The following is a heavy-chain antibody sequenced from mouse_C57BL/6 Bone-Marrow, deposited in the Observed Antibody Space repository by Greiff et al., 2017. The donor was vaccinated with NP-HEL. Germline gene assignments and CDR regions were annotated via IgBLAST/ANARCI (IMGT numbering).Heavy chain of an antibody. CDR2: IYPGSGST. Sequence: QVQLQQPGAELVKPGASVKMSCKASGYTFTSYWITWVKQRPGQGLEWIGEIYPGSGSTNYNEKFKSKATLTVDKSSSTAYMQLSSLTSEDSAVYYCARRRYYGPSYAIDYWGQGTSVTVSS. V-gene: IGHV1-55*01. D-gene: IGHD1-1*01. J-gene: IGHJ4*01. CDR1: GYTFTSYW. CDR3: ARRRYYGPSYAIDY.